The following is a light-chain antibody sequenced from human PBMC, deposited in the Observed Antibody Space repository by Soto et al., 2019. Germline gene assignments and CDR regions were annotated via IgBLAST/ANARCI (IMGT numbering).Light chain of an antibody. CDR1: SSDVGGYNY. Sequence: QSALTQPPSASGSPGQSVTISCTGTSSDVGGYNYVSWYQQHLGKAPKLMISEVYKRPSGVPDRFSGSKSGNTASLTVSGLQAEDEADYYCSSYAGGNYVVFGGGTQLTVL. CDR2: EVY. V-gene: IGLV2-8*01. CDR3: SSYAGGNYVV. J-gene: IGLJ2*01.